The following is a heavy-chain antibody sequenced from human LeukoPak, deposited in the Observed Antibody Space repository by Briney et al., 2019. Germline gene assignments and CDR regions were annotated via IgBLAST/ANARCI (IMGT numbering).Heavy chain of an antibody. D-gene: IGHD4-17*01. V-gene: IGHV3-23*01. CDR1: GFTFSSYA. J-gene: IGHJ4*02. CDR3: AKDQNTVATAPFDY. Sequence: GGSLRLSCAASGFTFSSYAMSWVRQAPGKGLEWVSAINSAGSTYYGDSVRGRFTNSRDNSKNVLHLQMNSLRAEDTALYYCAKDQNTVATAPFDYWGLGTLVTVSS. CDR2: INSAGST.